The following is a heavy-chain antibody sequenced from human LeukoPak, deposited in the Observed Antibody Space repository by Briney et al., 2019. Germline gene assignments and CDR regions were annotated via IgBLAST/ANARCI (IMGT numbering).Heavy chain of an antibody. D-gene: IGHD6-13*01. CDR1: GGSISSYY. CDR3: ARSPIGSRFRFDP. CDR2: IYTSGST. Sequence: SETLSLTCTVSGGSISSYYWSWIRQPAGKGLEWIGCIYTSGSTYYNPSLKSRVTISVDTSKNQFSLKLSSVTAADTAVYYCARSPIGSRFRFDPWGQGTLVTVSS. V-gene: IGHV4-4*07. J-gene: IGHJ5*02.